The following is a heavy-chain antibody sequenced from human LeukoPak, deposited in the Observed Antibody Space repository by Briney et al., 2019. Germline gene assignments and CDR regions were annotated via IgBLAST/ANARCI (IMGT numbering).Heavy chain of an antibody. CDR1: GFTFSSYS. Sequence: GGSLRLSCAASGFTFSSYSMNWVRQAPGKGLEWVSSISSSSSYIYYADSVKGRFTISRDNAKNSLYLQMNSLRAEDTAVYYCARDKVVTIDFYYSYYMDVWGKGTTVTVS. J-gene: IGHJ6*03. CDR2: ISSSSSYI. CDR3: ARDKVVTIDFYYSYYMDV. V-gene: IGHV3-21*01. D-gene: IGHD4-23*01.